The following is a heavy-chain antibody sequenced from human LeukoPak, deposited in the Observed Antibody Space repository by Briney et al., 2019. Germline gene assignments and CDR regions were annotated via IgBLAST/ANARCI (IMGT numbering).Heavy chain of an antibody. CDR1: GFTFSSYA. Sequence: PGGSLRLSCAASGFTFSSYAMSWVRQAPGKGLEWVSAISGSGGSTYYADSVKGRFTISRDNSKNTLYLQMNSLRAEDTAVYYCVKDSYSGSYLADFDYWGQGTLVTVSS. CDR2: ISGSGGST. J-gene: IGHJ4*02. D-gene: IGHD1-26*01. CDR3: VKDSYSGSYLADFDY. V-gene: IGHV3-23*01.